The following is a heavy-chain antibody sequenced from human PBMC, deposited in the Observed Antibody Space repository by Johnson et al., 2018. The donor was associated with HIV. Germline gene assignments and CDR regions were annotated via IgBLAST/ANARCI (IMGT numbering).Heavy chain of an antibody. CDR1: GFTFSSYA. Sequence: QVQLVESGGGVVQPGRSLRLSCAASGFTFSSYAMHWVRQAPAKGLEWVAVISYDGRNQYYADSGKCRFTLSRSNSKNTLYLQLNSLRAEDTAVYYCARDIRESFGSYDSSGSGLGAFDIWGQVTMVTVSS. CDR2: ISYDGRNQ. J-gene: IGHJ3*02. V-gene: IGHV3-30*14. CDR3: ARDIRESFGSYDSSGSGLGAFDI. D-gene: IGHD3-22*01.